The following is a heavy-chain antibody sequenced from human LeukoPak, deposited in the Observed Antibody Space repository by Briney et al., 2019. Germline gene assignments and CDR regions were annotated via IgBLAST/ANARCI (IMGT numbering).Heavy chain of an antibody. D-gene: IGHD3-9*01. CDR3: ARFDILTGYSDY. CDR1: GGSISSGGYY. J-gene: IGHJ4*02. CDR2: IYYSGST. V-gene: IGHV4-31*03. Sequence: SQTLSLTCTVSGGSISSGGYYWSWIRQHPGTGLEWIGYIYYSGSTYYNPSLKSRVTISVDTSKNQFSLKLSSVTAADTAVYYCARFDILTGYSDYWGQGTLVTVSS.